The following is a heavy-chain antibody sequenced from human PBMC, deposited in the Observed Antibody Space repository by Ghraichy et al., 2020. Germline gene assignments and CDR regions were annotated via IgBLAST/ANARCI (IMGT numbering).Heavy chain of an antibody. CDR1: GFTFSSYA. V-gene: IGHV3-30*04. CDR2: ISYDGSNK. D-gene: IGHD3-3*01. CDR3: ARDDQMSVRVFDY. J-gene: IGHJ4*02. Sequence: GESLNISCAASGFTFSSYAMHWVRQAPGKGLEWVAVISYDGSNKYYADSVKGRFTISRDNSKNTLYLQMNSLRAEDTAVYYCARDDQMSVRVFDYWGQGTLVTVSS.